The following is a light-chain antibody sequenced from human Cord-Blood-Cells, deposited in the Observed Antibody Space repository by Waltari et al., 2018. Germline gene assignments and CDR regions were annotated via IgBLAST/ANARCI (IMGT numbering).Light chain of an antibody. V-gene: IGKV1-5*01. CDR1: HSISSW. J-gene: IGKJ1*01. CDR3: QNNGCT. CDR2: DAS. Sequence: DIQMTPSPYTLSASVGDRVTITCRASHSISSWLDWYQQKTGKAPKLLIHDASSLETGVPSRFSGSGSWTEFPLTISSLQPDDFATYDCQNNGCTFGQVSKVEIK.